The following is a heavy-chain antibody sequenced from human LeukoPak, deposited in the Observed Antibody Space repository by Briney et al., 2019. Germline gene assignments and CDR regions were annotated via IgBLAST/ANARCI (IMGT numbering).Heavy chain of an antibody. V-gene: IGHV4-34*01. CDR2: INHSGST. CDR1: GGSFSGYY. Sequence: SETLSLTCAVYGGSFSGYYWSWIRQPPGKGLEWIGEINHSGSTNYNPSLKSRVTISVDTSKNQFSLKLSSVTAADTAVYYCARGEYYYYYYMDVWGKGTTVTVSS. CDR3: ARGEYYYYYYMDV. J-gene: IGHJ6*03.